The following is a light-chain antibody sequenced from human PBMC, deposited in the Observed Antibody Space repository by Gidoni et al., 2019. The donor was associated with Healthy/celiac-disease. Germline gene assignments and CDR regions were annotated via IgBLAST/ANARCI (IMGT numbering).Light chain of an antibody. CDR2: AVS. CDR1: SSDVGGYNY. V-gene: IGLV2-8*01. CDR3: SSYAGSTNVV. Sequence: QSALTQPPSASGSPGQSVTISCTGTSSDVGGYNYVSWYQQHPGKAPKLMIYAVSKRPSGVPDRFSGLQAEDEADYYCSSYAGSTNVVFGGGTTLTVL. J-gene: IGLJ2*01.